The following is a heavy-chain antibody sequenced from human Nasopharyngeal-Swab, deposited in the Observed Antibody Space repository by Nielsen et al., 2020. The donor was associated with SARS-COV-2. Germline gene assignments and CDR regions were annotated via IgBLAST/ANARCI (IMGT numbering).Heavy chain of an antibody. V-gene: IGHV3-21*01. D-gene: IGHD2-2*02. CDR3: ARDSSYCSSTSCYTSGENYYYMDV. J-gene: IGHJ6*03. CDR1: GFTFSSYS. Sequence: GESLKISCAASGFTFSSYSMNWVRQAPGKGLEWVSSISSSSSYIYYADSVKGRFTISRDNAKNSLYLQMNSLRAEDTAVYYCARDSSYCSSTSCYTSGENYYYMDVWGKGTTVTVSS. CDR2: ISSSSSYI.